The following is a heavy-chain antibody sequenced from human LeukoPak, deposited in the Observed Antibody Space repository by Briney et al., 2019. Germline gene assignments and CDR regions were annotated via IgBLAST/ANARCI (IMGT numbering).Heavy chain of an antibody. CDR2: IIPIFGTA. J-gene: IGHJ6*02. CDR1: GGTFSSYA. CDR3: ARESSGWSLRGGMDV. V-gene: IGHV1-69*06. Sequence: ASVKVSCKASGGTFSSYAISWVRQAPGQGLEWMGGIIPIFGTANYAQKFQGRVTITADKSTSTAYMELSSLRSEDTAVYYCARESSGWSLRGGMDVWGQGTTVTVSS. D-gene: IGHD6-19*01.